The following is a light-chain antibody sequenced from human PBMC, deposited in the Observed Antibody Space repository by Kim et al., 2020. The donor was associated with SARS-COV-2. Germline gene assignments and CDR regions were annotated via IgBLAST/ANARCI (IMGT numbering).Light chain of an antibody. Sequence: ASVGDTVSVTCRAGQSISNILNWYQQKSEKAPNLLITATSTLEARVPSRFSGSGSGTDFTLTISGLQPEDFATYYCQQGYTTPPTFGPGTKVDIK. J-gene: IGKJ3*01. CDR3: QQGYTTPPT. CDR1: QSISNI. CDR2: ATS. V-gene: IGKV1-39*01.